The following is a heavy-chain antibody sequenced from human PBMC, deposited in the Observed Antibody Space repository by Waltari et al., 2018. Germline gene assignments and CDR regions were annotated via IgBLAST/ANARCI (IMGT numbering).Heavy chain of an antibody. CDR2: IYYSGST. V-gene: IGHV4-39*01. J-gene: IGHJ2*01. D-gene: IGHD2-8*01. CDR3: ARHPAMTIMLWYFDL. Sequence: QLQLQESGPGLVKPSETLSLTCTVSGGSISSSSYYWGWIRQPPGKGLGWLGSIYYSGSTYYNPSLKSRVTISVDTSKNQCSLKLSSVTAADTAVYYCARHPAMTIMLWYFDLWGRGTLVTVSS. CDR1: GGSISSSSYY.